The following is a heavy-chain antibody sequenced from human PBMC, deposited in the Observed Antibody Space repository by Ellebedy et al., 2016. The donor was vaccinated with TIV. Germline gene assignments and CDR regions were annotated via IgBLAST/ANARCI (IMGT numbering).Heavy chain of an antibody. CDR2: INPSGGST. J-gene: IGHJ6*02. CDR1: GYTFTSYY. Sequence: ASVKVSCKASGYTFTSYYMHWVRQAPGQGLEWMGIINPSGGSTSYAQKFQGRVTMTRDTSTSTVYMELSSLRSDDTAVYYCARDSQEGDYGYGMDVWGQGTTVTVSS. D-gene: IGHD4-17*01. V-gene: IGHV1-46*01. CDR3: ARDSQEGDYGYGMDV.